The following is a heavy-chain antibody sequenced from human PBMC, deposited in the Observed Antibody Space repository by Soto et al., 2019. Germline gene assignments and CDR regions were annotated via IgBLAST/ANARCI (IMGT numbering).Heavy chain of an antibody. CDR2: INPSGGST. D-gene: IGHD5-18*01. J-gene: IGHJ4*02. CDR3: ARTDVGHWIHHHNSLSY. CDR1: GYTFTSYY. V-gene: IGHV1-46*01. Sequence: ASVKVSCKASGYTFTSYYMHWVRQAPGQGLEWMGIINPSGGSTSYAQKFQGRVTMTRDTSTSTVYMELSSLRSEDTAVYYCARTDVGHWIHHHNSLSYWGQGTLVTVSS.